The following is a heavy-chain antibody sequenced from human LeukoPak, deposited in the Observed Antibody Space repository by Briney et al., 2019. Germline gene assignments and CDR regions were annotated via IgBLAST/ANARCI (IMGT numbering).Heavy chain of an antibody. J-gene: IGHJ4*02. CDR1: GGSFSGYY. V-gene: IGHV3-15*01. D-gene: IGHD2-15*01. CDR2: IKSKTDGGTT. CDR3: TTFPASVDY. Sequence: ETLSLTCAVYGGSFSGYYWSWVRQAPGKGLEWVGRIKSKTDGGTTDYGAPVKGRFIISRDDSKNTLYLQMNSLKTEDTAVYYCTTFPASVDYWGQGSLVTVSS.